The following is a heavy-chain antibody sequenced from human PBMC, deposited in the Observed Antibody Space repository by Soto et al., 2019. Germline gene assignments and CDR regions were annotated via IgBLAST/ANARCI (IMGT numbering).Heavy chain of an antibody. CDR1: GFTFSNYA. D-gene: IGHD1-20*01. CDR3: AKDPHLNSILWLDP. V-gene: IGHV3-23*01. CDR2: ISPSGGGT. J-gene: IGHJ5*02. Sequence: GGSLRLSCAASGFTFSNYAMTWVRQAPGKGLEWVSAISPSGGGTYYADSVKGRFTISRDNSMNTLYLRMNSLRAEDAAVYYCAKDPHLNSILWLDPWGQGTLVTVSS.